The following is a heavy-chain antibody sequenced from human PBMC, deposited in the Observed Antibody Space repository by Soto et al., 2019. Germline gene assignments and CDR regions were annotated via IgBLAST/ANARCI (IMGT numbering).Heavy chain of an antibody. V-gene: IGHV4-31*03. D-gene: IGHD3-10*01. CDR2: IFYVESA. Sequence: LSLTCIVSGDSINSSAHYWSWIRQRPGRGLEWMGYIFYVESAYYNPSLESRVSMSVDTSRNQFSLKLTSVIAADTAVYYCARAALYNRGHCWFDPWGQGTLVTVSS. CDR3: ARAALYNRGHCWFDP. CDR1: GDSINSSAHY. J-gene: IGHJ5*02.